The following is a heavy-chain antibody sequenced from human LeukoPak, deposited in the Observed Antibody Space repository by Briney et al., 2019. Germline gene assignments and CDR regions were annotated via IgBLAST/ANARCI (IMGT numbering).Heavy chain of an antibody. Sequence: PGGSLRLSCAASGFTFSSYAMHWVRQAPGKGLEYVAAISSNGGSTYYANSVKCRCTISRDNSKNTLYLQMGSLRAEDMAVYYCARDHDFWSGRGPWFDPWGQGTLVTVSS. D-gene: IGHD3-3*01. V-gene: IGHV3-64*01. CDR2: ISSNGGST. J-gene: IGHJ5*02. CDR3: ARDHDFWSGRGPWFDP. CDR1: GFTFSSYA.